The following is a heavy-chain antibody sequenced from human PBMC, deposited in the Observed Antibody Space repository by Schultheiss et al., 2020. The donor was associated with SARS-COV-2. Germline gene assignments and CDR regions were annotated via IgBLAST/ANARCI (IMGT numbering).Heavy chain of an antibody. D-gene: IGHD6-19*01. V-gene: IGHV1-8*02. J-gene: IGHJ5*02. CDR1: GYTFTGYY. Sequence: ASVKVSCKASGYTFTGYYMHWVRQATGQGLEWMGWMNPNSGNTGYAQKFQGRVTMTRNTSISTAYMELSSLRSEDTAVYYCARVGSGWGANWFDPWGQGTLVTVSS. CDR2: MNPNSGNT. CDR3: ARVGSGWGANWFDP.